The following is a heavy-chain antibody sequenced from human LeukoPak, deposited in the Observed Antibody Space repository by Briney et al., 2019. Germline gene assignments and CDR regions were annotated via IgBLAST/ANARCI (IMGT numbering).Heavy chain of an antibody. V-gene: IGHV3-30-3*01. CDR1: GFTFSSYA. CDR3: VRWSGTYPLYYLDY. J-gene: IGHJ4*02. D-gene: IGHD3-3*01. CDR2: ISYNGSNK. Sequence: GRSLRLSCAASGFTFSSYAMHWVRQAPGKGLEWVAVISYNGSNKYYADSVKGRFTISRDNSKNTLYLQMNSLRAEDTAVYYCVRWSGTYPLYYLDYWGQGTLVTVSS.